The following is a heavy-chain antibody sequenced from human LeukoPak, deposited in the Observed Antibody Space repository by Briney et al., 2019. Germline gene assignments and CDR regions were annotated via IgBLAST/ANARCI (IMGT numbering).Heavy chain of an antibody. Sequence: GGSLRLSCAASAFTFRSYSMHWVRQAAGKGLVWVSRINSDGSSTNYADSVKGRFTISRDNTKNTLYLQMNSLRAEDTAVYYCVRDMGYYDKVWGQGTLVTVSS. V-gene: IGHV3-74*01. CDR1: AFTFRSYS. D-gene: IGHD3-22*01. CDR3: VRDMGYYDKV. CDR2: INSDGSST. J-gene: IGHJ4*02.